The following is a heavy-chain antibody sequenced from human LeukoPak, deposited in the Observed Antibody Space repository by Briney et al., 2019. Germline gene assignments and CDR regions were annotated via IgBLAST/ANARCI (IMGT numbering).Heavy chain of an antibody. D-gene: IGHD5-18*01. CDR3: ARGLKYSFYDY. J-gene: IGHJ4*02. CDR2: IYYSGST. Sequence: PSETLSLTCTVSGGSISSYYWSWIRQPPGKGLGWIGYIYYSGSTNYNPSLKSRVTISVDTSKNQFSLRLSSVTAADTAVYYCARGLKYSFYDYWGQGTLVTVSS. CDR1: GGSISSYY. V-gene: IGHV4-59*01.